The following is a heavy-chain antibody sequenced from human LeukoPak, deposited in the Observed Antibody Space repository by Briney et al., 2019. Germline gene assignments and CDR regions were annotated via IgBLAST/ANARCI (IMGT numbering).Heavy chain of an antibody. V-gene: IGHV3-48*03. D-gene: IGHD3-16*02. CDR1: GFTFSSYE. CDR3: ARSRDYVWGSYRYRGAFDI. CDR2: ISGSGSTI. Sequence: GGSLRLSCAASGFTFSSYEMNWVRQAPGKGLEWVSYISGSGSTIYYADSVKGRFTISRDNAKNSLYLQMNSLRAEDTAVYYCARSRDYVWGSYRYRGAFDIWGQGTMVTVSS. J-gene: IGHJ3*02.